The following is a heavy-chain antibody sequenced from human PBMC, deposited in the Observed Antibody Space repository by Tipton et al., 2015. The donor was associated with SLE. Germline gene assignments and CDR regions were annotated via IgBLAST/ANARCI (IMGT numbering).Heavy chain of an antibody. Sequence: TLSLTCTVSGDSISGYYWSWIRQPPGKGLEWIGYIYYSGSTNYNPSLKSRVTISVDTSKNQFSLKLSSVTAADTAVYYCARGPRGFDPWGQGTLVTVSS. CDR2: IYYSGST. J-gene: IGHJ5*02. CDR1: GDSISGYY. V-gene: IGHV4-59*12. CDR3: ARGPRGFDP.